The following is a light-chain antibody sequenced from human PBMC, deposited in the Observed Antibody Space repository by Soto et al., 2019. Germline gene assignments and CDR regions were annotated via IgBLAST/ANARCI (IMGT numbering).Light chain of an antibody. CDR2: QTS. CDR1: QYINTR. J-gene: IGKJ1*01. CDR3: HQRQSWPRT. V-gene: IGKV3D-15*03. Sequence: EIVMTQSPATLSVSPGDRVTLSCRASQYINTRLAWYQHRPGQAPRLLIYQTSIRAAGIPARFSASGTGTDFTLTISDVQPEDFAAYYCHQRQSWPRTFGQGTKVDI.